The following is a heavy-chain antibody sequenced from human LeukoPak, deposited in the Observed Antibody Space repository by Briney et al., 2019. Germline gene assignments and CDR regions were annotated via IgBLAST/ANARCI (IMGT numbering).Heavy chain of an antibody. CDR3: ARGFALDF. V-gene: IGHV6-1*01. CDR1: GDTVSSNSAA. CDR2: TYYRSKWYY. Sequence: SQSLSLTCDISGDTVSSNSAAWNWIRQSPSRGLEWLGRTYYRSKWYYDYAVSVKSRITISPDTSKNQFSLQLNSVTADDTAVYYCARGFALDFWGQGTMVTVSS. J-gene: IGHJ3*01.